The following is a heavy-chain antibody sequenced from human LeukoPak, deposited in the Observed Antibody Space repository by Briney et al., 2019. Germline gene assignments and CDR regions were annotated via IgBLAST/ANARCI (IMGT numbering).Heavy chain of an antibody. J-gene: IGHJ5*02. D-gene: IGHD1-14*01. Sequence: GGSLRLSCAASGFTFEHYTMHWVRQAPGKGLEWVSGINWNSASTGYADSVKGRFTIPKDNVMNSLYLQMNSLRPEDTALYYCVKDRRNPYRPEGPFDPWGQGTLVTVSS. CDR2: INWNSAST. V-gene: IGHV3-9*01. CDR1: GFTFEHYT. CDR3: VKDRRNPYRPEGPFDP.